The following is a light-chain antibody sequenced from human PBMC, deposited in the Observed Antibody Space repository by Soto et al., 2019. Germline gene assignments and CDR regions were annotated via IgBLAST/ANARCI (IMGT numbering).Light chain of an antibody. CDR3: QQRSNWPPYS. V-gene: IGKV3-11*02. CDR2: EAS. CDR1: QSVGFF. Sequence: VLTQSPATLSLSPGERATLFCRASQSVGFFLTWYKQKPGQTPRLIIYEASKRVTGNPARFTRSGSGRVSTLTISSLEPEDFAVYYCQQRSNWPPYSFGQGTKRESK. J-gene: IGKJ2*03.